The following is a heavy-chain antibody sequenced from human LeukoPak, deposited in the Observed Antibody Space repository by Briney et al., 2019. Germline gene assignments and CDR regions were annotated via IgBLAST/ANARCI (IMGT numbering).Heavy chain of an antibody. V-gene: IGHV5-51*01. J-gene: IGHJ5*02. CDR1: GYSFSSHW. Sequence: GESLKISCKGSGYSFSSHWIGWVRQMPGKGLEWMGIIYPGDSDTRYSPSFQGQVTISADKSISTAYLQWSSLKASDTAMYFCARTIASYYDSSSYMDLWGQGTLVTVSS. CDR2: IYPGDSDT. CDR3: ARTIASYYDSSSYMDL. D-gene: IGHD3-22*01.